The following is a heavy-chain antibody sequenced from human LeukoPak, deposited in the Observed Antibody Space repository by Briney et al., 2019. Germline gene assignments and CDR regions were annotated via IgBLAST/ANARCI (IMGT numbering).Heavy chain of an antibody. Sequence: GASVKVSCKAYGGTFSSYAISWVRQAPGQGLEWMGGIIPIFGTANYAQKFQGRVTITADESTSTAYMELSSLRSEDTAVYYCAGEEGTYDFWSGNGPNWFDPWGQGTLVTVSS. CDR2: IIPIFGTA. D-gene: IGHD3-3*01. CDR1: GGTFSSYA. CDR3: AGEEGTYDFWSGNGPNWFDP. J-gene: IGHJ5*02. V-gene: IGHV1-69*13.